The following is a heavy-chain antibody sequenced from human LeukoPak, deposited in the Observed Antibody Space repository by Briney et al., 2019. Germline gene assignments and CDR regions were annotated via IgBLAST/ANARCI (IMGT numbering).Heavy chain of an antibody. D-gene: IGHD1-1*01. CDR3: AKDLSGTTSFDD. J-gene: IGHJ4*02. CDR2: ISSSSSYI. CDR1: GFTFSSYS. Sequence: GGSLRLSCAASGFTFSSYSMNWVRQAPGKGLEWVSSISSSSSYIYYADSVKGRFTISRDNAKNSLYLQMNSLRAEDTAIYYCAKDLSGTTSFDDWGQGTLVTVSS. V-gene: IGHV3-21*04.